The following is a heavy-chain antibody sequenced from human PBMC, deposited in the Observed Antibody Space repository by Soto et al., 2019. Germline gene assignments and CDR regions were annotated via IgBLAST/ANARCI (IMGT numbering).Heavy chain of an antibody. J-gene: IGHJ5*02. CDR2: ISNDEEFL. CDR1: GFTFSSYA. V-gene: IGHV3-30*04. Sequence: GGSLRLSCAASGFTFSSYAMTWVRQAPGKGLEWVAIISNDEEFLEYPASVNGRFTITRDNPSNTRYLQMNSLSAGDTAVYLCARDRPPTGIRGVMFSWGKQTLVTVSS. CDR3: ARDRPPTGIRGVMFS. D-gene: IGHD3-10*01.